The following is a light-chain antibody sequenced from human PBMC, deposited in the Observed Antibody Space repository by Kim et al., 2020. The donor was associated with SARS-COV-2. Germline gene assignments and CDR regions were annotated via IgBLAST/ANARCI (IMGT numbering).Light chain of an antibody. CDR2: QDS. CDR3: QAWDSSVV. Sequence: VSVARGQTASITCSGENLGDKYACWYQQKPGQSPVLVIYQDSKRPSGIPERFSGSNSGNTATLTISGTQAMDEADYYCQAWDSSVVFGGGTQLTVL. J-gene: IGLJ2*01. CDR1: NLGDKY. V-gene: IGLV3-1*01.